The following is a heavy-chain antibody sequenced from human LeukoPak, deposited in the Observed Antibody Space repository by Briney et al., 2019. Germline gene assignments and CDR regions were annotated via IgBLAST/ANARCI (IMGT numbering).Heavy chain of an antibody. CDR1: GYTFTDYY. Sequence: ASVKVSCKASGYTFTDYYIHWVRQAPGQGLEWMGWINPNSGGTNYAQKFQGRVTMTRDTSISTAYMELSRLRSDDTAVYYCARDLGATLAFDYWGQGTLVTVSS. CDR3: ARDLGATLAFDY. V-gene: IGHV1-2*02. J-gene: IGHJ4*02. D-gene: IGHD1-26*01. CDR2: INPNSGGT.